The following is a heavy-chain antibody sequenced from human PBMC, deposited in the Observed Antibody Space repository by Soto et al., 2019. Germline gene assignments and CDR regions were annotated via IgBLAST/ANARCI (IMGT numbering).Heavy chain of an antibody. CDR1: GFTFSSYA. J-gene: IGHJ3*02. CDR3: VKDYYDSSGYYYDAFDI. Sequence: PGGSLRLSCSASGFTFSSYAMHWVRQAPGKGLEYVSAISSNGGSTYYADSVKGRFTISRDNSKNTLYLQMSSLRAEDTAVYYCVKDYYDSSGYYYDAFDIWGQGTMVTVSS. D-gene: IGHD3-22*01. CDR2: ISSNGGST. V-gene: IGHV3-64D*06.